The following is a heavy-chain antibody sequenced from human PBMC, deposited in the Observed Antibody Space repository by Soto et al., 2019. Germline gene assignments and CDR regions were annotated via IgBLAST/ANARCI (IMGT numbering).Heavy chain of an antibody. J-gene: IGHJ6*02. CDR2: IVPRLDTT. Sequence: QLHLVQSGTEVKKPGSSVKVSCKASGGTFSSAGFSWVRQAPGQGLEWMGMIVPRLDTTTYAQKFQARVTSTADEVTRTVYMELRGLRSEDTAVYYCARWPRLRYTADPYAVDVWGQGTRVIVSS. CDR3: ARWPRLRYTADPYAVDV. CDR1: GGTFSSAG. V-gene: IGHV1-69*11. D-gene: IGHD3-16*02.